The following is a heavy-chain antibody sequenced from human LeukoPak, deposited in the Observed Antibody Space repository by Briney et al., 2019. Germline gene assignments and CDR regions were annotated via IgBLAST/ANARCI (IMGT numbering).Heavy chain of an antibody. D-gene: IGHD6-19*01. CDR1: GFTFSSYE. J-gene: IGHJ4*02. CDR2: ISSSGSTI. V-gene: IGHV3-48*03. Sequence: GGSLRLSCAASGFTFSSYEMNWVRQAPGKGLEWVSYISSSGSTIYYADSVKGRFTISRDNAKNSLYLQMNSLRAEDTAVYYCARDTRSGWYRSLFDYWGQGTLVTVSS. CDR3: ARDTRSGWYRSLFDY.